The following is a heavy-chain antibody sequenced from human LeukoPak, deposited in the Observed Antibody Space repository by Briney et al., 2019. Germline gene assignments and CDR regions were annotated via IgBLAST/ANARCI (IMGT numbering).Heavy chain of an antibody. D-gene: IGHD3-22*01. J-gene: IGHJ4*02. Sequence: GGSLRLSCAASGFXFSSYGIHWVRQAPGKGLEWVAVIWYDGSNKYYADSVKGRFTISRDNSKNTLYLQMNSLRAEDTAVYYCARDHNYYDSSGYPAYWGQGTLVTVSS. CDR1: GFXFSSYG. V-gene: IGHV3-33*01. CDR3: ARDHNYYDSSGYPAY. CDR2: IWYDGSNK.